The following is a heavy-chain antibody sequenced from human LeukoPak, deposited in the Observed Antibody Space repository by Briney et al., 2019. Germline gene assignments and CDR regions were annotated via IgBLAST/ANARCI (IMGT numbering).Heavy chain of an antibody. D-gene: IGHD3-10*01. V-gene: IGHV5-51*01. CDR3: ARGLNSGSTSPVFDF. CDR2: IYPGDSDT. CDR1: GYRYASYW. Sequence: PGASLKISCKGSGYRYASYWIAWVRQMPGEGVEWMEIIYPGDSDTRYGPRFQGQVTISADESITSAFLQWRSLKASDTATYYCARGLNSGSTSPVFDFWGQGTLVTV. J-gene: IGHJ4*02.